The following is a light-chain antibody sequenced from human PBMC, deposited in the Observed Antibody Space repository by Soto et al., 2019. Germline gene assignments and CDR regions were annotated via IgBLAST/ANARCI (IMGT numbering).Light chain of an antibody. CDR2: DIF. CDR3: QQYNSWTLT. J-gene: IGKJ4*01. Sequence: EILFTQSPATLSVSPGERATLSCRASQSVSSNLAWYPQKPGQAPRLVIYDIFTRETGVPTMISGSGSGTECTRTISSLKYEDVTVDDCQQYNSWTLTFGGGTKVDIK. CDR1: QSVSSN. V-gene: IGKV3-15*01.